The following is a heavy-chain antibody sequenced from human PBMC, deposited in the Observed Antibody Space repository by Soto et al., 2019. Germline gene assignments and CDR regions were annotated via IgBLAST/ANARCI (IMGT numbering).Heavy chain of an antibody. J-gene: IGHJ4*02. CDR3: AKSNRGAYDTPDF. V-gene: IGHV3-30*18. D-gene: IGHD3-22*01. CDR2: ISYDGRNK. CDR1: GFSLNDYG. Sequence: GGSLRLSCAASGFSLNDYGMHWVRQPPGKGLEWVADISYDGRNKYYTDSVRGRSTISRDISKGTLYLQMNSLRPEDTAVYYCAKSNRGAYDTPDFWGQGTPGTISS.